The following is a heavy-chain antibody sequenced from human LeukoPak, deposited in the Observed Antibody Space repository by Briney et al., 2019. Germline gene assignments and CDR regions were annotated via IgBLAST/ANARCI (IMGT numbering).Heavy chain of an antibody. CDR3: AKELTRGSSWYEDY. J-gene: IGHJ4*02. CDR2: ISYDGSNE. V-gene: IGHV3-30*18. CDR1: GFTFSSYG. Sequence: PGGSLRLSCAASGFTFSSYGMHWVRQAPGKGLESVAVISYDGSNEYYADSVKGRFTISRDNSRNTLYLQMNSLRAEDTAVYYCAKELTRGSSWYEDYWGQGTLVTVSS. D-gene: IGHD6-13*01.